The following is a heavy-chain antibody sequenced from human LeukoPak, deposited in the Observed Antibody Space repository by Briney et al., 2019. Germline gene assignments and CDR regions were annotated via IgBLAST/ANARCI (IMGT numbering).Heavy chain of an antibody. J-gene: IGHJ4*02. CDR3: ARVGYSSGWLRD. V-gene: IGHV3-53*01. CDR1: GFTVSTNY. Sequence: GGSLRLSCAASGFTVSTNYMSWVRQAPGKGLEWVSVIYSGGSTYYADSVKGRFTVSRDNSKNTLYLQMNSLRAEDTAVYYCARVGYSSGWLRDWGQGTLVTVSS. D-gene: IGHD6-19*01. CDR2: IYSGGST.